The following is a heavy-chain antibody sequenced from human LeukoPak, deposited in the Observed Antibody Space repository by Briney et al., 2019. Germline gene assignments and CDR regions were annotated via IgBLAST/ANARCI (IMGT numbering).Heavy chain of an antibody. CDR3: ARDCCGYRSWFDP. D-gene: IGHD6-25*01. V-gene: IGHV4-39*07. CDR2: LYYSGNT. CDR1: GGSIIGEHFY. J-gene: IGHJ5*02. Sequence: PSETLSLTCTVFGGSIIGEHFYWGWIRQPPGKGLEWIGSLYYSGNTYYNSSLKSRVTISVDTSKNQFSLSLTSVTAADTAVYYCARDCCGYRSWFDPWSQGTPVTVSS.